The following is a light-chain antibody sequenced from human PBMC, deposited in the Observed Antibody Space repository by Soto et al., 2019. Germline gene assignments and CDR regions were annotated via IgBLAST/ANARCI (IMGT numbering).Light chain of an antibody. J-gene: IGLJ1*01. V-gene: IGLV2-14*01. CDR3: TSKTSTSPYV. Sequence: QSVLTQPASVSGSPGQSITISCTGTSSEVGGYKYVSWYQQHPGKAPKFLIYEVSNRPSGVSSRFSGSKSGSTASLTISGLQAEDEADYYCTSKTSTSPYVFGTGTKVTVL. CDR1: SSEVGGYKY. CDR2: EVS.